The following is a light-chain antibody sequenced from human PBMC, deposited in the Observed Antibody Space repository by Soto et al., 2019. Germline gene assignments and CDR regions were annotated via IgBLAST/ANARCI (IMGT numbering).Light chain of an antibody. V-gene: IGKV3-20*01. CDR1: QSFNSIY. CDR3: HQYDSWT. J-gene: IGKJ1*01. CDR2: GAS. Sequence: EIVLTQSPGTLSLSPGARATLSCRASQSFNSIYLAWYQQEPGQAPRLLIYGASSRATGIPDRFSGSGSGTDLTLTISRLEPEDFAVYYCHQYDSWTFGQGTKVDIK.